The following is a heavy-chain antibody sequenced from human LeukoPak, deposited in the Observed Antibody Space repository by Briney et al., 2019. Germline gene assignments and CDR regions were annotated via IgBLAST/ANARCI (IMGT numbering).Heavy chain of an antibody. CDR1: GFTFSSYW. CDR3: ARGPPAQLLSRYYDYYCMDV. V-gene: IGHV3-7*01. D-gene: IGHD2-2*01. Sequence: GGSLRLSCAASGFTFSSYWMSWVRQAPGKGLEWVANIKQDGSEKYYVDSVKGRFTISRDNAKNSLYLQMNSLRAEDTAVYYCARGPPAQLLSRYYDYYCMDVWGQGTTVTVSS. J-gene: IGHJ6*02. CDR2: IKQDGSEK.